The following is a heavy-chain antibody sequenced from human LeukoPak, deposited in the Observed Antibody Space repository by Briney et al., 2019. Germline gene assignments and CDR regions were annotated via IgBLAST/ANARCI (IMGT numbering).Heavy chain of an antibody. CDR3: AKGPTYYYDTSAYGDY. D-gene: IGHD3-22*01. CDR1: GYTFTSYG. Sequence: ASVKVSCKASGYTFTSYGISWVRQAPGQGLEWMGWISAYNGNTNYAQKLQGRVTMTTDTSTSTAYMELRSLRSDDTAVYYCAKGPTYYYDTSAYGDYWGQGTLVTVSS. J-gene: IGHJ4*02. CDR2: ISAYNGNT. V-gene: IGHV1-18*01.